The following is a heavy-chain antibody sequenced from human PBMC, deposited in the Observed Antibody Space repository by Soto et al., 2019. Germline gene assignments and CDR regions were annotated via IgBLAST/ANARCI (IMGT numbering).Heavy chain of an antibody. D-gene: IGHD5-12*01. Sequence: GGSLRLSCAASGFTFSSYGMHWVRQAPGKGLEWVAVISYDGSNKCYADSVKGRFTISRDNSKNTLYLQMNSLRAEDTAVYYCAKDNFRGYSGYSYFDYWGQGTLVTVSS. V-gene: IGHV3-30*18. J-gene: IGHJ4*02. CDR1: GFTFSSYG. CDR3: AKDNFRGYSGYSYFDY. CDR2: ISYDGSNK.